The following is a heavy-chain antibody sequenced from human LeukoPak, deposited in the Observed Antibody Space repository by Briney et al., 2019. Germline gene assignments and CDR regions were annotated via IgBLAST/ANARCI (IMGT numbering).Heavy chain of an antibody. D-gene: IGHD3-22*01. J-gene: IGHJ6*03. CDR1: RFTFSTYA. CDR2: LGGSERRT. V-gene: IGHV3-23*01. Sequence: GGSLRLSCAASRFTFSTYAMSCVRQAPGKGLEWVSPLGGSERRTRYADSVKGRFTISRDNSKNTLYLEMTSVRAEDTAVYYCAKDSSSYDWGYMDVWGKGTTVTISS. CDR3: AKDSSSYDWGYMDV.